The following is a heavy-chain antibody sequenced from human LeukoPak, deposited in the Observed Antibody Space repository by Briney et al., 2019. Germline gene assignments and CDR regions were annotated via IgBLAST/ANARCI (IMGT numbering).Heavy chain of an antibody. V-gene: IGHV3-30*04. J-gene: IGHJ4*02. CDR3: ARAYGYSYGSFDY. Sequence: GGSLRLSCAASGFTFSSYAMHWVRQAPGKGLEWVAVISYDGSNKYYADSVKGRFTISRDNSKNTLYLQMNSLRAEDTAVYYCARAYGYSYGSFDYWGQGTLVTVSS. CDR1: GFTFSSYA. D-gene: IGHD5-18*01. CDR2: ISYDGSNK.